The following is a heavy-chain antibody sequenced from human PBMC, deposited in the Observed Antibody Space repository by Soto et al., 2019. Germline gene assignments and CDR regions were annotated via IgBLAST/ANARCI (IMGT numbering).Heavy chain of an antibody. V-gene: IGHV1-24*01. Sequence: ASVKVSCKVSGYTLTEFSMHWVRQAPGKGLEWMGGFDPEDGETIYAQKFQGRVTMTEDTSTDTAYMELSSLRSEDTAVYYCARSAGVTTVIDYWGQGTLVTVSS. D-gene: IGHD4-17*01. CDR1: GYTLTEFS. CDR2: FDPEDGET. CDR3: ARSAGVTTVIDY. J-gene: IGHJ4*02.